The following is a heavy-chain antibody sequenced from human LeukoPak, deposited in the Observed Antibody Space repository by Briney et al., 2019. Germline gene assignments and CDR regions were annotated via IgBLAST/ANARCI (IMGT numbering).Heavy chain of an antibody. V-gene: IGHV4-4*02. Sequence: SGTLSLTCDVSGGSISRTNWWSWVRQSPGQGLEWIGEISLGGHTNYNPSLQSRVTMSLDESKNQVSLDLASVTDADTAVYYCSRESGAFSPFGYWGQGTLVTVHS. D-gene: IGHD1-26*01. CDR2: ISLGGHT. J-gene: IGHJ4*02. CDR1: GGSISRTNW. CDR3: SRESGAFSPFGY.